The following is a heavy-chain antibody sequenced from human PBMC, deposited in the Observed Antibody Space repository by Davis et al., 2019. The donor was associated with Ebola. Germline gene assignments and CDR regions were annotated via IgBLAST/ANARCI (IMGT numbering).Heavy chain of an antibody. Sequence: GESLKISCTDSVITFSSYAMTWVRQAPGKGLEWVANIKQDGSEKYYVDSVKGRFTISRDNAKNSLYLQMNSLRAEDTAVYYCATIAAAGIFSHWGQGTLVTVSS. J-gene: IGHJ4*02. CDR3: ATIAAAGIFSH. D-gene: IGHD6-13*01. CDR2: IKQDGSEK. CDR1: VITFSSYA. V-gene: IGHV3-7*03.